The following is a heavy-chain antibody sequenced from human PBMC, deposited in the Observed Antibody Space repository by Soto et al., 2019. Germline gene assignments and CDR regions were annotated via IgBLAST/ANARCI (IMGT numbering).Heavy chain of an antibody. CDR2: ISYDGSNK. D-gene: IGHD4-17*01. J-gene: IGHJ5*02. CDR3: ARENYGDYLNWFDP. CDR1: GFTFSSYG. Sequence: GGSLRLSCAASGFTFSSYGMHWVRQAPGKGLEWVAVISYDGSNKYYAGSVKGRFTISRDNSKNTLYLQMNSLRAEDKDVYYCARENYGDYLNWFDPWGQGTLVTVSS. V-gene: IGHV3-30*03.